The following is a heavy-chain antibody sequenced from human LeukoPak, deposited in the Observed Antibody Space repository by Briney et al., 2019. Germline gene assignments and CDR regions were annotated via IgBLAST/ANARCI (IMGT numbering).Heavy chain of an antibody. D-gene: IGHD3-10*01. Sequence: SEALSLTCTVSGCSISSSSYYWGWIRQPPGKGLEWIGSIYYSGITYYNPSLKSRVTISVDTSKNQFSLKLSSVTAADTAVYYCARPYYYGSGSWADWGQGTLVTVSS. J-gene: IGHJ4*02. CDR2: IYYSGIT. CDR1: GCSISSSSYY. V-gene: IGHV4-39*01. CDR3: ARPYYYGSGSWAD.